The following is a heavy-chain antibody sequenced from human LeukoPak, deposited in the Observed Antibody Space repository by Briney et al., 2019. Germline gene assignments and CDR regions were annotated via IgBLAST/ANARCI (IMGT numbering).Heavy chain of an antibody. Sequence: GGSLRLSCAASGFTFSSYSMNWVRLAPGKGLEWVSSISSSSSYIYYADSVKGRFTISRDNAKNSLYLQMNSLRAEDTAVYYCASGYYDFWSGPPSPGDYYYYGMDVWGQGTTVTVSS. CDR3: ASGYYDFWSGPPSPGDYYYYGMDV. J-gene: IGHJ6*02. CDR1: GFTFSSYS. V-gene: IGHV3-21*01. CDR2: ISSSSSYI. D-gene: IGHD3-3*01.